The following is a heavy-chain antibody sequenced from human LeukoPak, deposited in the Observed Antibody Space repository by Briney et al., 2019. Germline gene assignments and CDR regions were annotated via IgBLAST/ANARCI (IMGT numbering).Heavy chain of an antibody. CDR3: ARDCSSTSCYLRGHWFDP. V-gene: IGHV1-69*01. D-gene: IGHD2-2*01. CDR2: IIPIFGTA. Sequence: SVKVSCKASGGTFSSYAISWVRQAPGQGLEWMGGIIPIFGTANYAQKFQGRVTITADESTSTAYMELSSLRSEDTAVYYCARDCSSTSCYLRGHWFDPWGQGTLVTVSS. CDR1: GGTFSSYA. J-gene: IGHJ5*02.